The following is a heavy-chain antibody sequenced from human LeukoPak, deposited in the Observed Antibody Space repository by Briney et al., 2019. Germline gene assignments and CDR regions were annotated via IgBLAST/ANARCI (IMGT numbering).Heavy chain of an antibody. V-gene: IGHV4-59*01. Sequence: SETLSLTCTVSGGSISSYYWSWIRQPPGKGLEWIGYIYYSGSTNYNPSLKSRVTISVDTSKNQFSLKLSSATAADTAVYYCARETDAFDIWGQGTMVTVSS. CDR1: GGSISSYY. CDR3: ARETDAFDI. CDR2: IYYSGST. J-gene: IGHJ3*02.